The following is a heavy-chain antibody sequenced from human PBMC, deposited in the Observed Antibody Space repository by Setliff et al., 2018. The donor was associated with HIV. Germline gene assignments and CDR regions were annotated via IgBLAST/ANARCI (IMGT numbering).Heavy chain of an antibody. V-gene: IGHV4-39*01. D-gene: IGHD5-12*01. J-gene: IGHJ4*02. CDR2: VSYSGTT. Sequence: SETLSLTCTVSSGSFSSRHYWGWIRQSPGKGLEWIGSVSYSGTTYYNPSLRSRITISADTSKNQFSLIVSSVTAADTATYYCARHQSGYNFSPFDNWGLGSLVTVSS. CDR3: ARHQSGYNFSPFDN. CDR1: SGSFSSRHY.